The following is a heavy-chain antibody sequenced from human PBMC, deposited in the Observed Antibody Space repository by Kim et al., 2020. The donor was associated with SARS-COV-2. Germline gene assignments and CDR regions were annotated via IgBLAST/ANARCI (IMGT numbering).Heavy chain of an antibody. V-gene: IGHV6-1*01. Sequence: SQTLSLTCAISGDSVSSNSAAWNWIRQSPSRGLEWLGRTYYRSKWYNDYAVSVKSRITINPDTSKNQFSLQLNSVTPEDTAVYYCAREHYYDFWSGYYFAYYFDYWGQGTLVTVSS. CDR3: AREHYYDFWSGYYFAYYFDY. J-gene: IGHJ4*02. D-gene: IGHD3-3*01. CDR1: GDSVSSNSAA. CDR2: TYYRSKWYN.